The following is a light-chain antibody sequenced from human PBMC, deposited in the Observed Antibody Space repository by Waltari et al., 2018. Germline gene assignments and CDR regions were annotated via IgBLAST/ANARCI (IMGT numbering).Light chain of an antibody. CDR3: CSYSSSSTLYV. CDR2: DVN. V-gene: IGLV2-14*04. Sequence: YQKHPGKGPKLMIYDVNKRPSGVSNRFSGSKSGNTASLTISGLQAEDEADYYCCSYSSSSTLYVFGTGTKVTVL. J-gene: IGLJ1*01.